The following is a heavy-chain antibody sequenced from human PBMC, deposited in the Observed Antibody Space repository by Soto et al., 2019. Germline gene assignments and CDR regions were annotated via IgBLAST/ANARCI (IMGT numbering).Heavy chain of an antibody. CDR2: TAPMFKQT. CDR3: TTLGP. D-gene: IGHD3-3*01. CDR1: GITVGSFI. Sequence: QAQLVQSGAVVKKPGSSVVVSCKASGITVGSFIISWVRQAPGQGLEWMGKTAPMFKQTFYARRFESRVTITADTSANTVYMELTDLRFEDTAVYYCTTLGPWGQGTQVTVS. J-gene: IGHJ5*02. V-gene: IGHV1-69*02.